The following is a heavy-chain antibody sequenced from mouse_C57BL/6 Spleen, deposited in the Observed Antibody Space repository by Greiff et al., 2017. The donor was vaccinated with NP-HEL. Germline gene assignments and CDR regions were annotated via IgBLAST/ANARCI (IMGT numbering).Heavy chain of an antibody. CDR3: ARSGAGGDYYAMDY. CDR1: GYTFTDYY. J-gene: IGHJ4*01. CDR2: IYPGSGNT. D-gene: IGHD3-3*01. V-gene: IGHV1-76*01. Sequence: VQLQQSGAELVRPGASVKLSCKASGYTFTDYYINWVKQRPGQGLEWIARIYPGSGNTYYNEKFKGKATLTAEKSSSTAYMQLSSLTSEDSAVYFCARSGAGGDYYAMDYWGQGTSVTVSS.